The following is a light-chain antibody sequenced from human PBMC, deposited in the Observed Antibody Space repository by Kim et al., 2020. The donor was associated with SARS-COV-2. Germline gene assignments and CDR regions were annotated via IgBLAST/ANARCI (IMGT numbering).Light chain of an antibody. CDR3: QQRSNWCT. CDR1: QSVRSF. Sequence: LSPGERATLSRGAGQSVRSFLSWYQQKPGQAPRLLIYDATNRATVIPARFSGRGSGKDFTLTISSLEPEDFAVYYCQQRSNWCTFGQGTRLEIK. CDR2: DAT. J-gene: IGKJ5*01. V-gene: IGKV3-11*01.